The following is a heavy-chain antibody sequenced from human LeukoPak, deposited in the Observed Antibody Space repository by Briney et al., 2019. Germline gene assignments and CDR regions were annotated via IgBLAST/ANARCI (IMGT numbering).Heavy chain of an antibody. Sequence: EASVKVSCKASGYTFTSYYMHWVRQAPGQGLEWMGGIIPIFGTANYAQKFQGRVTITADKSTSTAYMELSSLRSEDTAVYYCARPISRPYYNWNRDDAFDIWGQGTMVTVSS. J-gene: IGHJ3*02. CDR2: IIPIFGTA. CDR3: ARPISRPYYNWNRDDAFDI. CDR1: GYTFTSYY. V-gene: IGHV1-69*06. D-gene: IGHD1-1*01.